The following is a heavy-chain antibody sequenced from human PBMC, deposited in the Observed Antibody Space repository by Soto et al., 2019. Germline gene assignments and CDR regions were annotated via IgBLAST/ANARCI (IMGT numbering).Heavy chain of an antibody. D-gene: IGHD1-26*01. CDR1: GFTFSNYA. CDR2: IRGGGGST. Sequence: GVSLRLSCAAAGFTFSNYAMSWVRQAPGKGLDWVSAIRGGGGSTYYADSGEGRFTICRENSKNTLFLQGNSRRAEDTAVYYCAKGSVVPGHYPFHYRGQDTLVNVSS. V-gene: IGHV3-23*01. J-gene: IGHJ4*02. CDR3: AKGSVVPGHYPFHY.